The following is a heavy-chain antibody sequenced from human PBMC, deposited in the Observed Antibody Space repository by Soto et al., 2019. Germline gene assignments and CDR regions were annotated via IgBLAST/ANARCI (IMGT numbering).Heavy chain of an antibody. Sequence: PSETLSLTCTVSGGSISCHYWTWIRQSPGKGLEWIGYIFYSGSTNYNPSLKSRVTISVDTSKNQFSLKLSSVTAADTAVYYCARVGSSGWSPDYWGQGTLVTVS. D-gene: IGHD6-19*01. CDR2: IFYSGST. J-gene: IGHJ4*02. CDR1: GGSISCHY. CDR3: ARVGSSGWSPDY. V-gene: IGHV4-59*11.